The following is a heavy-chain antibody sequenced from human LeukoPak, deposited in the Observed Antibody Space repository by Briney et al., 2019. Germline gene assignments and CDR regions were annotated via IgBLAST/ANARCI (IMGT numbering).Heavy chain of an antibody. D-gene: IGHD3-22*01. V-gene: IGHV3-30*18. CDR2: ISYDGSNK. Sequence: GGSLRLSCAASGFTFSSYGMHWVRQAPGKGLEWVAVISYDGSNKYYADSVKGRFTISRDNSNDTLYLQMNSLRAEDTAVYYSAKGSRSSGHYSDYWGQGTLVTVSS. CDR3: AKGSRSSGHYSDY. J-gene: IGHJ4*02. CDR1: GFTFSSYG.